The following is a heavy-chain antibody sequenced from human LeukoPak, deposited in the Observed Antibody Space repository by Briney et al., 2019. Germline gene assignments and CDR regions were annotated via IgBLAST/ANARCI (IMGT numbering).Heavy chain of an antibody. D-gene: IGHD6-19*01. V-gene: IGHV4-59*12. CDR2: IYYSGST. CDR1: GGSISSYY. CDR3: ARDVGGIAVAGYYFDY. J-gene: IGHJ4*02. Sequence: SETLSLTCTVSGGSISSYYWSWIRQPPGKGPEWIGYIYYSGSTNYNPSLKSRVTISVDTSKNQFSLKLSSVTAADTAVYYCARDVGGIAVAGYYFDYWGQGTLVTVSS.